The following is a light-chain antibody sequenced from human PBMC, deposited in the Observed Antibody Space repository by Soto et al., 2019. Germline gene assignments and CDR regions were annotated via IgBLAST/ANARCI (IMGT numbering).Light chain of an antibody. CDR1: SIDVGGYNY. V-gene: IGLV2-8*01. J-gene: IGLJ1*01. CDR3: QSYDSSLSGSEV. CDR2: EVS. Sequence: QSALTQPPSASGSPGQSVTISCTGTSIDVGGYNYVSWYQQHPGKAPKLMIYEVSQRPSGVPDRFSGSKSGNTASLTVSGLQAEDEADYYCQSYDSSLSGSEVFGTGTKLTVL.